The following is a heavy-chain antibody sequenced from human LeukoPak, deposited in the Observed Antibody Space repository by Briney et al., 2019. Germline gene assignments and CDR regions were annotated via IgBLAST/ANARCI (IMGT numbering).Heavy chain of an antibody. V-gene: IGHV3-72*01. CDR1: GFTFSDHC. D-gene: IGHD4-17*01. J-gene: IGHJ4*02. Sequence: PGRSLRLSCSASGFTFSDHCMDCVRQAPGKGLEWVCRARKQAKTYTTEYAASVQGRLPISRDDSNSSLYLPMNSLKSEDTAVYYCARGRVTTLYYFDYWGQGTLVTVSS. CDR3: ARGRVTTLYYFDY. CDR2: ARKQAKTYTT.